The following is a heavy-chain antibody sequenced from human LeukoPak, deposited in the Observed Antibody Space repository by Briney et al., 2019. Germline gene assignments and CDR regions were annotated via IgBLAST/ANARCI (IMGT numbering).Heavy chain of an antibody. V-gene: IGHV4-39*07. J-gene: IGHJ5*02. CDR1: GGSISSSNYY. CDR2: IYYSGNT. CDR3: ARDYYGSGSYGWFDP. D-gene: IGHD3-10*01. Sequence: SETLSLTCSVSGGSISSSNYYWGWIRQPPGKGLEWIGSIYYSGNTYYNPSLKSRVTISVDTSKNQFSLKLSSVTAADTAVYYCARDYYGSGSYGWFDPWGQGTLVTVSS.